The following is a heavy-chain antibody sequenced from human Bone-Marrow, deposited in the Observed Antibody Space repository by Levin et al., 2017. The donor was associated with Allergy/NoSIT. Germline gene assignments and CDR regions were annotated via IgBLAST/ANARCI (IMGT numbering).Heavy chain of an antibody. V-gene: IGHV3-23*01. J-gene: IGHJ5*02. D-gene: IGHD2-15*01. Sequence: ETLSLTCAASGFTFSSYAMSWVRQAPGKGLEWVSAISGSGGSTYYADSVKGRFTISRDNSKNTLYLQMNSLRAEDTAVYYCAKAPVVAATLAWFDPWGQGTLVTVSS. CDR1: GFTFSSYA. CDR3: AKAPVVAATLAWFDP. CDR2: ISGSGGST.